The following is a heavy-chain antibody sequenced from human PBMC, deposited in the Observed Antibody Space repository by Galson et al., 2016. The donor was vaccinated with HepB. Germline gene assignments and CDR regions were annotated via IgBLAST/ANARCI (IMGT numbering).Heavy chain of an antibody. CDR3: ARDRYYDNSGFRTFDY. CDR1: GGPITDYY. J-gene: IGHJ4*02. D-gene: IGHD3-22*01. CDR2: IYFRGTT. Sequence: SETLSPTCNVSGGPITDYYWSWIRQPPGKGLEWIGYIYFRGTTNSHPSLESRVPISVDTSKNQFPLKLTSVTVADTAVYYCARDRYYDNSGFRTFDYWGRGTLVSVSS. V-gene: IGHV4-59*01.